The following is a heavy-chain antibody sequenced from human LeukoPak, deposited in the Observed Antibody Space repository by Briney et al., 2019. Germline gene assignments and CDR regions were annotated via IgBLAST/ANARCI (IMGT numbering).Heavy chain of an antibody. D-gene: IGHD3-3*01. CDR2: MNPNSGTT. CDR3: ATRNGDFWSGYYLDY. CDR1: GYSFTSYD. J-gene: IGHJ4*02. V-gene: IGHV1-8*03. Sequence: ASVKVSCKASGYSFTSYDINWVRQATGQGLEWMGWMNPNSGTTDYAQQFQGRVTITSNTSISTAYMELSSLRSEDTAVYYCATRNGDFWSGYYLDYWGQGTLVTVSS.